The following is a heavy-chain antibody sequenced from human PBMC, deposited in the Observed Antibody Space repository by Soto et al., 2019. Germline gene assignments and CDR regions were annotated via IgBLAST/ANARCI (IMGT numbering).Heavy chain of an antibody. CDR3: ASLRSSGWPFDY. J-gene: IGHJ4*02. Sequence: PGGSLRVSCAASEFTFSSYWMSWGRQAPGKGLEWVANIKQDGSEQYYVASVKGRFTVSRDNAKNSLYLQMNGLRAEDTAVYYCASLRSSGWPFDYWGLGTLVTVSS. CDR1: EFTFSSYW. CDR2: IKQDGSEQ. V-gene: IGHV3-7*01. D-gene: IGHD6-19*01.